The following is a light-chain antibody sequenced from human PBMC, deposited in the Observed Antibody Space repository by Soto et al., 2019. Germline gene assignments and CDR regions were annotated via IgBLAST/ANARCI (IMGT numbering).Light chain of an antibody. V-gene: IGKV1-5*01. Sequence: DIQMAQSPSTLSASLGDTVTVTCRASQSVSGWLEWYQQKPGEAPKLLIYDASALPRGVPSRFRGSGSGTKFTLTIASLQPDDFEPYYCQQYETFSGTFGPGTKVDIK. J-gene: IGKJ1*01. CDR2: DAS. CDR3: QQYETFSGT. CDR1: QSVSGW.